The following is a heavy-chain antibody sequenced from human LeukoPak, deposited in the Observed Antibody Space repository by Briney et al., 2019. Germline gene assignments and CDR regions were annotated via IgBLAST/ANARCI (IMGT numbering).Heavy chain of an antibody. CDR3: ARDRITIFGVYYYYYGMDV. V-gene: IGHV4-61*01. J-gene: IGHJ6*02. D-gene: IGHD3-3*01. CDR1: GGSFSSGSYY. CDR2: IYYSGST. Sequence: PSETLSLTCTVSGGSFSSGSYYWSWIRQPPGKGLEWIGYIYYSGSTNYNPSLKSRVTISVDTSKNQFSLKLSSVTAADTAVYYCARDRITIFGVYYYYYGMDVWGQGTTVTVSS.